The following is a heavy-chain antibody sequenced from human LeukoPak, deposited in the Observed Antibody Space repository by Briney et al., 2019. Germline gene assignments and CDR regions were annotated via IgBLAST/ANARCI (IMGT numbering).Heavy chain of an antibody. CDR1: GGSISSYY. Sequence: SETLSLTCTVSGGSISSYYWSWIRQPPGKGLEWIGYLYHSGTTNYNPSLKSRVTISVDTSKNEFSLKLTSVTAADTAVYYCARLGYNDYVARYFDLWGRGTLVTVSS. CDR3: ARLGYNDYVARYFDL. D-gene: IGHD5-24*01. J-gene: IGHJ2*01. V-gene: IGHV4-59*08. CDR2: LYHSGTT.